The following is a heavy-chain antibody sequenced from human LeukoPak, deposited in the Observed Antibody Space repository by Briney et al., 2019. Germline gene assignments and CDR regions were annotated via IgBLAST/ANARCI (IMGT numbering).Heavy chain of an antibody. CDR2: IYYSGST. J-gene: IGHJ6*03. D-gene: IGHD3-16*01. CDR3: ARETSQKGAHYMDV. Sequence: PSETLSLTCTVSGGSISSYYWSWIRQPPGKGLEWIGYIYYSGSTNYKPSLKSRVTISVDTSKNQFSLKLSSVAAADTAVYYCARETSQKGAHYMDVWGKGTTVTISS. V-gene: IGHV4-59*01. CDR1: GGSISSYY.